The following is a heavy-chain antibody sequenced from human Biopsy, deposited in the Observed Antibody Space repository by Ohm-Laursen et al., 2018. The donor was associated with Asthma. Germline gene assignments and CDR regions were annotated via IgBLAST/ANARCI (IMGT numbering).Heavy chain of an antibody. CDR1: GDSFSNYA. D-gene: IGHD5-24*01. CDR2: ISPFTGDT. V-gene: IGHV1-18*01. Sequence: SVKVSCKASGDSFSNYAISWVRQAPGQGLEWMGWISPFTGDTHFGQKFQGRVTMTTDTSTDTAYMELRSLRSDDTAVYYCARHPYNFGGFDCWGQGAQVTVSS. CDR3: ARHPYNFGGFDC. J-gene: IGHJ4*02.